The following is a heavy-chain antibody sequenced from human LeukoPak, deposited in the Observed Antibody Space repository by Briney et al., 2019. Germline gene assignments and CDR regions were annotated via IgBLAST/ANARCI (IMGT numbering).Heavy chain of an antibody. CDR3: ARGHLDP. CDR2: IMKDGNEK. CDR1: GFTFSDYW. V-gene: IGHV3-7*01. J-gene: IGHJ5*02. Sequence: GGSLRLSCAASGFTFSDYWMNWIRQAPGKGLEWVARIMKDGNEKYYVESIKGRFTISRDNAKNALYLQMNGLRAEDAGVYYCARGHLDPWGQGTLVTVSS.